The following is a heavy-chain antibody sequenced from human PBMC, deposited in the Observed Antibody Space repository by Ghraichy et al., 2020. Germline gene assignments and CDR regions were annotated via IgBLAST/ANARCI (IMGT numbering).Heavy chain of an antibody. D-gene: IGHD6-19*01. CDR2: IYYSGST. Sequence: SETLSLTCTVSGGSVSSGSYYWSWIRQPPGKGLEWIGYIYYSGSTNYNPSLKSRVTISVDTSKNQFSLKLSSVTAADTAVYYCVRTVKQWLVPDYWGQGTLVTVSS. CDR3: VRTVKQWLVPDY. J-gene: IGHJ4*02. CDR1: GGSVSSGSYY. V-gene: IGHV4-61*01.